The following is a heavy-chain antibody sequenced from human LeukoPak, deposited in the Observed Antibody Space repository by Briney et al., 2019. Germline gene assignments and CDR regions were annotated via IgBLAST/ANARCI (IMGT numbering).Heavy chain of an antibody. Sequence: SETLSLTCTVSGYSISSGHYWGWIRQPPGKGLEWIGSMYHSGSTYYNPPLKSRVTISEDTSKNQFSLKLRSVTAADTAVYYCARHSHGSGIRGYYMDVWGKGTTVTISS. D-gene: IGHD3-10*01. V-gene: IGHV4-38-2*02. CDR3: ARHSHGSGIRGYYMDV. CDR1: GYSISSGHY. J-gene: IGHJ6*03. CDR2: MYHSGST.